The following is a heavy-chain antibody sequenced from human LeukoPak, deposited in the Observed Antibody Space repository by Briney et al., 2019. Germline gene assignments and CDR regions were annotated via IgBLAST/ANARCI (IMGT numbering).Heavy chain of an antibody. V-gene: IGHV1-69*15. CDR3: AREPLGCGGDCHFDY. D-gene: IGHD2-21*02. CDR2: IIPIYNPV. Sequence: SVKVSCKTSGGTFSSYAFSWMRQAPGQGLEWVGRIIPIYNPVDYTQRFQGRVTIIADESTNTVYLELSSLRYDDTAAYYCAREPLGCGGDCHFDYWGQGTLVTISS. CDR1: GGTFSSYA. J-gene: IGHJ4*02.